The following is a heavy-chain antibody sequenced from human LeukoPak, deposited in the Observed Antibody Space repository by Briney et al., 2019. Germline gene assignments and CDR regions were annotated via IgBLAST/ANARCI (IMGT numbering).Heavy chain of an antibody. V-gene: IGHV3-33*01. Sequence: GGSLRLSCAASGFTFSSCGMHWVRQAPGKGLEWVAVIWYDGSNKYYADSVKGRFTISRDNSKNTLYLQMNSLRAEDTAVFYCATERWGSSSWDYWGQGTLVTVSS. J-gene: IGHJ4*02. CDR2: IWYDGSNK. D-gene: IGHD6-13*01. CDR3: ATERWGSSSWDY. CDR1: GFTFSSCG.